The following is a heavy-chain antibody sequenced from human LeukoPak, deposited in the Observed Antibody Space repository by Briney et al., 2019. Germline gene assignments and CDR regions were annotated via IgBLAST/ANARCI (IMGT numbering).Heavy chain of an antibody. Sequence: SETLSLTCSVSGGSINSGAYYWIWIRQHPGKGLEWIGYIYNSGSTYYNPSLKSRVTISVDTSKNQFSLKLSSVTAADTAVYYCARASWRIAAAGSWFDPWGQGTLVTVSS. CDR2: IYNSGST. J-gene: IGHJ5*02. D-gene: IGHD6-13*01. CDR3: ARASWRIAAAGSWFDP. CDR1: GGSINSGAYY. V-gene: IGHV4-31*03.